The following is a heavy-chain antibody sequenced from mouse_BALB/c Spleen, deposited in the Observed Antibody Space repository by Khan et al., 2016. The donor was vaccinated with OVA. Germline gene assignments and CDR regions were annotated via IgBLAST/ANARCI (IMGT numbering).Heavy chain of an antibody. J-gene: IGHJ3*01. CDR2: IRYDGNS. Sequence: EVQLQESGPGLVKPSQSLSLTCSVTDYSITSGYFWNWIRPFPGNKLEWMGYIRYDGNSNYNPSFKIRISITRDTSKNQFFLKLNSVTPEDTATYYFARGCSSGPAWFADWGQGTLVTVSA. CDR1: DYSITSGYF. CDR3: ARGCSSGPAWFAD. D-gene: IGHD3-1*01. V-gene: IGHV3-6*02.